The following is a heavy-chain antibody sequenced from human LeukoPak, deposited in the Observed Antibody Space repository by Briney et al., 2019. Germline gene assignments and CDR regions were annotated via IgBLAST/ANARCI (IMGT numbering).Heavy chain of an antibody. Sequence: GGSLRLSCEASGFIFRSYSMNWVRQAPGKGLEWVAVMWSDGATKYYSGSVKGRFTISRDIGENTLYLQMNSLRAEDTAIYYCARDGHSSGYYYVFDFWGQGTLVTVSS. CDR2: MWSDGATK. D-gene: IGHD3-22*01. CDR3: ARDGHSSGYYYVFDF. CDR1: GFIFRSYS. V-gene: IGHV3-33*08. J-gene: IGHJ4*02.